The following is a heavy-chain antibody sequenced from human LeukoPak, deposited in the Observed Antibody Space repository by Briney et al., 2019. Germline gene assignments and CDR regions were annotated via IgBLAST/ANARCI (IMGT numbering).Heavy chain of an antibody. CDR2: IYHSGST. D-gene: IGHD5-18*01. CDR3: ARDRYTAMVRDYYYMDV. CDR1: GYSISSGYY. J-gene: IGHJ6*03. V-gene: IGHV4-38-2*02. Sequence: SETLSLTCTVSGYSISSGYYWGWIRQPPGKGLEWIGSIYHSGSTYYNPSLKSRVTISVDTSKNQFSLKLSSVTAADTAVYYCARDRYTAMVRDYYYMDVWGKGTTVTVSS.